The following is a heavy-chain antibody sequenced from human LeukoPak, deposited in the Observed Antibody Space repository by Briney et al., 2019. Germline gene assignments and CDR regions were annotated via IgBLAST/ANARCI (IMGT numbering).Heavy chain of an antibody. CDR3: ARAYSSSWYFNWFDP. D-gene: IGHD6-13*01. V-gene: IGHV4-38-2*02. J-gene: IGHJ5*02. Sequence: SETLSLTCTVSGFSISSGYYWGWLRQPPGRGLEWIGTIYHSGSTYYNPSLKSRVTISVDTSKNQFSLKLSSVTAADTAVYFCARAYSSSWYFNWFDPWGQGTQVTVSS. CDR2: IYHSGST. CDR1: GFSISSGYY.